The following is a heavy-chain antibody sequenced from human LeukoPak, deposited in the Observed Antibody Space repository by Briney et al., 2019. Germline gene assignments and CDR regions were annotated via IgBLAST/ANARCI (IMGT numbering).Heavy chain of an antibody. CDR2: IKPSGRT. J-gene: IGHJ5*02. CDR1: GESFNDYF. CDR3: ARVRIQIFGDGDVFRVPTVFDP. V-gene: IGHV4-34*01. Sequence: PSETLSLTCAVYGESFNDYFWSWIRQSPGKGLEWIGEIKPSGRTNYSPSLKSRATISIDKSKNQVSLHLTSVTAADTAVYYCARVRIQIFGDGDVFRVPTVFDPWGQGTLVIVSS. D-gene: IGHD3-10*01.